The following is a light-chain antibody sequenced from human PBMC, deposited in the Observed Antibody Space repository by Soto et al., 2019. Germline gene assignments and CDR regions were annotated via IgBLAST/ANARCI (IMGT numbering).Light chain of an antibody. V-gene: IGKV3-20*01. Sequence: DIVLTQSPGTLSLSPGERATLSCRASQSISNSYLAWFQQNPGQSPRLLIYGASSRPTGIPDRFSGSGSGTDFTLAISRLEPEDLALYDCQQYGSSPFTVGGGTKVEIK. CDR1: QSISNSY. CDR3: QQYGSSPFT. J-gene: IGKJ4*01. CDR2: GAS.